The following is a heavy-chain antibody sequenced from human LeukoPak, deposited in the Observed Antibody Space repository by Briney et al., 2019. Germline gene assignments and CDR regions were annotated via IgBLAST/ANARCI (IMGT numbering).Heavy chain of an antibody. CDR3: AVLSNSLTPGVDY. D-gene: IGHD4-23*01. V-gene: IGHV1-69*01. CDR2: IIPMFGIA. Sequence: SVKVSCKASGGTFSRYAISWVRQAPGQGLEWMGGIIPMFGIANYAQKFQGRVTITADESTSTAYMELGSLRSEDTAVYYCAVLSNSLTPGVDYWGQGTLVTVSS. CDR1: GGTFSRYA. J-gene: IGHJ4*02.